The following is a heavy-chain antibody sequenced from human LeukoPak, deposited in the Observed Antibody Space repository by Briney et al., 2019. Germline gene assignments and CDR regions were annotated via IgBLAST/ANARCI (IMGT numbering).Heavy chain of an antibody. CDR3: ARDYFHGHCAGLSCFLLDY. J-gene: IGHJ4*02. Sequence: ASVKVSCKASGYMFNRYGIGWVRQGPGQGLEWMGWISGYNGDTKYAEKLQGRVTMTTDTSTSTAYMELGSLNSDDTAVHFCARDYFHGHCAGLSCFLLDYWGQGTLVTVPS. CDR1: GYMFNRYG. V-gene: IGHV1-18*01. D-gene: IGHD2-8*02. CDR2: ISGYNGDT.